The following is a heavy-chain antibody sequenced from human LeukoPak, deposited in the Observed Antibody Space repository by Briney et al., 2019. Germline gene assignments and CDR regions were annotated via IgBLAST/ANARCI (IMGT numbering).Heavy chain of an antibody. J-gene: IGHJ4*02. CDR1: GFTFSSYA. CDR2: ISGSGGST. V-gene: IGHV3-23*01. CDR3: ATSYVPATADFDY. D-gene: IGHD2-21*02. Sequence: GSLRLSCAASGFTFSSYAMSWVRQAPGKGLEWVSAISGSGGSTYYADSVKGRLTISRDNSKNTLYLQMNSLRAEDTAVYYCATSYVPATADFDYWGQGTLVTVSS.